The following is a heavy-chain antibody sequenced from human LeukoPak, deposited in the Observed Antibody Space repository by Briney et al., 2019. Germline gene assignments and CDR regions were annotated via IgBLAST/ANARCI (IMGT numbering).Heavy chain of an antibody. Sequence: SETLSLTCAVYGGSFSGYYWSWIRQPPGKGLEWIGEINHSGSTNYNPSLKSRVTISVDTSKNQFSLKLSSVTAADTAMYYCAKMWTVTTGFDYWGQGTLVTVSS. V-gene: IGHV4-34*01. CDR3: AKMWTVTTGFDY. J-gene: IGHJ4*02. CDR1: GGSFSGYY. D-gene: IGHD4-11*01. CDR2: INHSGST.